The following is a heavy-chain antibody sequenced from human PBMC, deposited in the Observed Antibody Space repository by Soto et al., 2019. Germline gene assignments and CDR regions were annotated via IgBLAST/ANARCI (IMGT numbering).Heavy chain of an antibody. J-gene: IGHJ6*02. V-gene: IGHV3-23*01. CDR2: INDAGVNT. CDR1: GLTFSNYA. Sequence: PGGSLRLSCVASGLTFSNYAMSWVRQPPGKGLEWVSAINDAGVNTFYADSVKGRFTISRDNPRDTLFLQMSSLRVDDTDIYYCAKGRDAVVSVLDVWGQGTTVTVSS. D-gene: IGHD2-15*01. CDR3: AKGRDAVVSVLDV.